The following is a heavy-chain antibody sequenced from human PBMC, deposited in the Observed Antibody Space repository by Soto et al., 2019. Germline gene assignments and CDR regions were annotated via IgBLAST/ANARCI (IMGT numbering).Heavy chain of an antibody. CDR3: AYCTNGVCALGV. J-gene: IGHJ6*02. Sequence: ASVKVSCKASGYTFTSCYMHWVRQAPGQGLEWMGIINPSGGSTSYAQKFQGRVTMTRDTSTSTVYMELSSLRSEDTAVYYCAYCTNGVCALGVWGQGTTVTVS. D-gene: IGHD2-8*01. V-gene: IGHV1-46*01. CDR1: GYTFTSCY. CDR2: INPSGGST.